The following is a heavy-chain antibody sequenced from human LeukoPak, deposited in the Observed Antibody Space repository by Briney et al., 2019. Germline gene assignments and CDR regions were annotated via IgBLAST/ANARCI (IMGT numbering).Heavy chain of an antibody. V-gene: IGHV1-18*01. D-gene: IGHD3-3*01. Sequence: ASVKVSCKASGYTFTSYGISWVRQAPGQGLEWVGWISAYNGNTNYAQKLQGRVTMTTDTSTSTAYMELRSLRSDDTAVYYCARDASSQGVAYYDFWSGSKRYYYYYGMDVWGQGTTVTVSS. CDR3: ARDASSQGVAYYDFWSGSKRYYYYYGMDV. J-gene: IGHJ6*02. CDR1: GYTFTSYG. CDR2: ISAYNGNT.